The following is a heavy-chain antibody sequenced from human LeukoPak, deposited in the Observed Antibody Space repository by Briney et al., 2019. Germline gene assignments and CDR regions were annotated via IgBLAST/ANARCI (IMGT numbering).Heavy chain of an antibody. V-gene: IGHV4-59*01. CDR3: ARLWFGESSDYFDY. Sequence: SETLSLTCTVSGGSISSYYWSWLRQPPGKGLEWIGDIYYSGSTNYNPSLTSRVTISVDTSKNQFSLKLSSVTAADTAVYYCARLWFGESSDYFDYWGQGTLVTVSS. D-gene: IGHD3-10*01. J-gene: IGHJ4*02. CDR2: IYYSGST. CDR1: GGSISSYY.